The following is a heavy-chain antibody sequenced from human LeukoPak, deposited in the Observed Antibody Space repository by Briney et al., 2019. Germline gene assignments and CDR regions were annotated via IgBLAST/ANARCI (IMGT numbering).Heavy chain of an antibody. CDR3: ARDSARGYSYGYNAFDI. D-gene: IGHD5-18*01. J-gene: IGHJ3*02. V-gene: IGHV1-18*01. Sequence: ASVKVSCKASGYNFRNYGIRWVRQAPRQGLEWMGWITAGNGNTNYAQKVQGRVTMTTDTSTSTAYMELRSLRSDDTAVYLCARDSARGYSYGYNAFDIWGQGTVVTVSS. CDR2: ITAGNGNT. CDR1: GYNFRNYG.